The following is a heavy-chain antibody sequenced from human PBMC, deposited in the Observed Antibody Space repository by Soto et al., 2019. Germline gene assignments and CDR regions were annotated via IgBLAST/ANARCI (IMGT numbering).Heavy chain of an antibody. CDR1: GGSISSGGYY. Sequence: QVQLQESGPGLVKPSQTLSLTCTVSGGSISSGGYYWSWIRQHPGKGLEWIGYIYYTGSTDYNTSIKSRVTISVDTSKNQFSLKLSSVTAADTAVYYCATLYMVRGVRTFDSRGQGTLVTVSS. V-gene: IGHV4-31*03. CDR3: ATLYMVRGVRTFDS. J-gene: IGHJ4*02. D-gene: IGHD3-10*01. CDR2: IYYTGST.